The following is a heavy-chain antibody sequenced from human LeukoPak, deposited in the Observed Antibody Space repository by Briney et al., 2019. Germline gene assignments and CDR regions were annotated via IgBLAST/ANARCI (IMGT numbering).Heavy chain of an antibody. Sequence: SETLSLTCAVSGGSISSGGYSWSWIRQPPGKGLEWIGYIYHSGSTYYNPSLKSRVTISVDRSKNQFSLKLSSVTAADTAVYYCARSYDSSGYPFDYWGQGTLVTVSS. CDR3: ARSYDSSGYPFDY. CDR2: IYHSGST. CDR1: GGSISSGGYS. J-gene: IGHJ4*02. V-gene: IGHV4-30-2*01. D-gene: IGHD3-22*01.